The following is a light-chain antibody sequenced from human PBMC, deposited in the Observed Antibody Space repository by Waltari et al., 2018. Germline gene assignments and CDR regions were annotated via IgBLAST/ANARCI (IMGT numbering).Light chain of an antibody. J-gene: IGKJ1*01. CDR2: DAS. V-gene: IGKV3-11*01. CDR3: QQRSDWWT. Sequence: EIVLTQSPATLSLSPGERATLSCRASQSVSSYLAWYQPKPGQAPRLPIYDASNRATGVPARFSGSGSGTDFTLTISSLEPEDFAVYYCQQRSDWWTFGQGTKVEIK. CDR1: QSVSSY.